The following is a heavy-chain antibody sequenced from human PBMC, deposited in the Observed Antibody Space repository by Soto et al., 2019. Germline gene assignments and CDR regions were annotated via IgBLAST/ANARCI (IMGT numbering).Heavy chain of an antibody. Sequence: PSETLSLTCTVSGDSISSGDYYWSWIRQPPGKGLEGIGYIFYSGNTYYNPSLKSRVTISVDTSKYQFSLKLTSVTAADTVVDYCVRDCHCSGGRCYWFDPWGQGTLVTVSS. D-gene: IGHD2-15*01. V-gene: IGHV4-30-4*01. CDR3: VRDCHCSGGRCYWFDP. J-gene: IGHJ5*02. CDR2: IFYSGNT. CDR1: GDSISSGDYY.